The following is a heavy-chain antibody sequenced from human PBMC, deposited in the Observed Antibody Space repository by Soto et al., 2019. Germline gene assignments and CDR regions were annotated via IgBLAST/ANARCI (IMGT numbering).Heavy chain of an antibody. CDR1: GGTFISYA. V-gene: IGHV1-69*13. D-gene: IGHD2-15*01. Sequence: SVKVSCKASGGTFISYAISWVRQAPGQGLEWMGGIIPIFCTANYAQKFQGRVTITADESTSTAYMELSSLRSEDTAVYYCASGYGGKSLSQNKNWFDPWGQGTLVTVSS. J-gene: IGHJ5*02. CDR3: ASGYGGKSLSQNKNWFDP. CDR2: IIPIFCTA.